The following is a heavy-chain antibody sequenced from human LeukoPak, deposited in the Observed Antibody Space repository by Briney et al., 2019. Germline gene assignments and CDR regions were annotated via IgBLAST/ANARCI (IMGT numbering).Heavy chain of an antibody. Sequence: GGSLRLSCAASGFTFSSYEMNWVRQAPGKGLEWVSYISSSGSTIYYADSVKGRFTISRDNNKNSLYLHMNSLRTEDTALYYCATNDTMALDYRGQGTLVTVSS. J-gene: IGHJ4*02. V-gene: IGHV3-48*03. CDR1: GFTFSSYE. CDR3: ATNDTMALDY. D-gene: IGHD5-24*01. CDR2: ISSSGSTI.